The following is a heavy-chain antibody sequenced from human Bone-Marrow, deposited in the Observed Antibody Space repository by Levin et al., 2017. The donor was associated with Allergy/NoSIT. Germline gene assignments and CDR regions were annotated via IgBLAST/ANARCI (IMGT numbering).Heavy chain of an antibody. D-gene: IGHD3-9*01. CDR1: GFTFSSYS. Sequence: PGGSLRLSCAASGFTFSSYSMNWVRQAPGKGLEWVSSISSSSSYIYYADSVKGRFTISRDNAKNSLYLQMNSLRAEDTAVYYCARDLWAIRYDILTQLVIGMDVWGQGTTVTVSS. V-gene: IGHV3-21*01. CDR3: ARDLWAIRYDILTQLVIGMDV. CDR2: ISSSSSYI. J-gene: IGHJ6*02.